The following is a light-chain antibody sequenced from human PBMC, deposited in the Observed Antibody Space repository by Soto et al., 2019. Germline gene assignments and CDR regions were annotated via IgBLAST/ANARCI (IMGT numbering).Light chain of an antibody. CDR3: QQYYSFPFT. CDR1: QGISSY. V-gene: IGKV1D-8*01. J-gene: IGKJ2*01. CDR2: APS. Sequence: VIWRAQSPSLLSASTCDRVTISGRMSQGISSYLAWYQQKPGKAPELLIYAPSPLQSGVPSRFSGIGSGTDFTLTSSCLESEDVSTYYCQQYYSFPFTFGQGTKLEIK.